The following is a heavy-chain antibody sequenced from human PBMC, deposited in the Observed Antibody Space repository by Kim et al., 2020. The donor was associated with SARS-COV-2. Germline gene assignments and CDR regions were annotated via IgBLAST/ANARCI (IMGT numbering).Heavy chain of an antibody. Sequence: GGSLRLSCAASGFTFSSYGMHWVRQAPGKGLEWVAVISYDGSNKYYADSVKGRFTISRDNSKNTLYLQMNSLRAEDTAVYYCAKDGRTTPPLLHYYYYYGMDVWGQGTRVTVSS. CDR1: GFTFSSYG. J-gene: IGHJ6*02. CDR3: AKDGRTTPPLLHYYYYYGMDV. CDR2: ISYDGSNK. D-gene: IGHD2-15*01. V-gene: IGHV3-30*18.